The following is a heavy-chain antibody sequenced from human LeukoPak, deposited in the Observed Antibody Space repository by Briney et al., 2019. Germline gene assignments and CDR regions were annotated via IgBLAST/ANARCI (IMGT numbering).Heavy chain of an antibody. J-gene: IGHJ4*02. V-gene: IGHV1-2*02. Sequence: EASVKVSCKASGYTFTGYYIHWVRQAPGQGLERMGWINPNNGGTNYAQKFQGRVTMTRDTSISTAYMELNRLTSDDTAVYYCARDKYTGYETFDYWGQGTPVTVSS. D-gene: IGHD5-12*01. CDR1: GYTFTGYY. CDR3: ARDKYTGYETFDY. CDR2: INPNNGGT.